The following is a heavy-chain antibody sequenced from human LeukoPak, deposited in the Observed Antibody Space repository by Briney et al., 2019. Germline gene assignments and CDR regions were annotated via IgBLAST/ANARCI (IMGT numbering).Heavy chain of an antibody. CDR3: ARGVDTAMDQDY. CDR1: GGPISSGGYY. Sequence: SQTLSLTCTVSGGPISSGGYYWSWIRQHPGKGLEWIGYIYYSGSTYYNPSLKSRVTISVDTSKNQFSLKLSSVTAADTAVYYCARGVDTAMDQDYWGQGTLVTVSS. D-gene: IGHD5-18*01. V-gene: IGHV4-31*03. CDR2: IYYSGST. J-gene: IGHJ4*02.